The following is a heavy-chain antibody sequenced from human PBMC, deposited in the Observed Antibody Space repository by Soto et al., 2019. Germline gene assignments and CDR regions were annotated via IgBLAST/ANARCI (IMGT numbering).Heavy chain of an antibody. J-gene: IGHJ4*02. CDR2: IYYSGTT. Sequence: SETLSLTCAVSGYSISSSNWWGWIRQAPGKGLEWIGYIYYSGTTYYNPSLKSRVTMSVDTSKNQFSLKLTSVTAVDTAVYYCARREIQGPIDYWGQGTLVTVSS. CDR3: ARREIQGPIDY. V-gene: IGHV4-28*01. D-gene: IGHD1-26*01. CDR1: GYSISSSNW.